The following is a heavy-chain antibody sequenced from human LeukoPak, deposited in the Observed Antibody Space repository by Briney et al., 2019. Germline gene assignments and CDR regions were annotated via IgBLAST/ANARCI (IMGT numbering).Heavy chain of an antibody. CDR2: IYYSGST. CDR1: GASISSYY. J-gene: IGHJ4*02. D-gene: IGHD1-1*01. V-gene: IGHV4-59*01. CDR3: ASAKRGTEYNY. Sequence: SEPLSLTCTASGASISSYYWSWIRQPPGKGLEWIGYIYYSGSTNYNPSLKSRVTISVDTSKNQLSLKLGSVTAADTAVYYCASAKRGTEYNYWGQGTLVTVSS.